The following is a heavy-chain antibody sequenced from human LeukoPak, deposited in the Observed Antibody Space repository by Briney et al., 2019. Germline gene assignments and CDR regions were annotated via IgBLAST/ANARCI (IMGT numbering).Heavy chain of an antibody. CDR2: IYLGDSDT. V-gene: IGHV5-51*01. CDR3: ARLAHHGWDHYFDY. J-gene: IGHJ4*02. Sequence: WESLKISCKGSGYRFTSYWIGWVRQIPGKGLEWMGIIYLGDSDTRYSPSFQGQVTISADKSISTAYLQWSSLKASDTAMYYCARLAHHGWDHYFDYWGQGTLVTVSS. D-gene: IGHD1-14*01. CDR1: GYRFTSYW.